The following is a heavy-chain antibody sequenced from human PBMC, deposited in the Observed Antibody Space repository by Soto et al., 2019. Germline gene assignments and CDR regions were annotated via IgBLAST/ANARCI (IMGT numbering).Heavy chain of an antibody. D-gene: IGHD2-15*01. J-gene: IGHJ4*02. V-gene: IGHV4-59*01. CDR3: ARDAGGYCSGGTCYEFDY. Sequence: PSGTLSLTCTVSGGSISRYYWSWIRQPPGKGLEWIGYIYNSGITKYNPSLKSRVTISADPSKNQISLKLNSMTAADTAVYYCARDAGGYCSGGTCYEFDYWGQGTLVPVSS. CDR2: IYNSGIT. CDR1: GGSISRYY.